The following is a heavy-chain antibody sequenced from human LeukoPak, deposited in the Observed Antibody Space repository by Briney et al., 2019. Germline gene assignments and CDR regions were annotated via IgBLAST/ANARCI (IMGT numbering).Heavy chain of an antibody. Sequence: SETLSLTCAVYGGSFSGYYWSWIRQPPGKGLEWIGEINHSGSTNYNPSLKSRVTISVDTSKNQFSLKLSSVTAADTAVYYCARWATRQGRYYDSSGYLTTGFFDYWGQGTLVTVSS. CDR2: INHSGST. CDR1: GGSFSGYY. D-gene: IGHD3-22*01. V-gene: IGHV4-34*01. J-gene: IGHJ4*02. CDR3: ARWATRQGRYYDSSGYLTTGFFDY.